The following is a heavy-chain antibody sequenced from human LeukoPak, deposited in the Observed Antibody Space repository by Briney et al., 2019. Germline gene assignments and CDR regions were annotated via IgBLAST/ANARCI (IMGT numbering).Heavy chain of an antibody. CDR1: GGSISSGGYY. Sequence: SQTLSLTCAVSGGSISSGGYYWNWIRQPPGKGLEWIGYIYFSGSTNYNPSLKSRVTISIDTSKNQFSLKVSSVTAADTAVYYCARASGYTYGSDYWGQGTLVTVSS. V-gene: IGHV4-61*08. D-gene: IGHD5-18*01. CDR3: ARASGYTYGSDY. J-gene: IGHJ4*02. CDR2: IYFSGST.